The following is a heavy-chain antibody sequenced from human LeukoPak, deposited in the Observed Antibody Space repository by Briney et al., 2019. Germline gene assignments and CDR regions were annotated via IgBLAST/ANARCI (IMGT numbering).Heavy chain of an antibody. CDR2: IGAYNGNT. Sequence: ASVKVSCKASGYTFSTNGVSWVRQAPGQGLEWMGWIGAYNGNTNYAQKFQGGVTMTTDTSTSTAYMELRSLRSDDTAVYYCARDHQYDFDYWGQGTLVTVSS. D-gene: IGHD2-2*01. CDR3: ARDHQYDFDY. V-gene: IGHV1-18*01. J-gene: IGHJ4*02. CDR1: GYTFSTNG.